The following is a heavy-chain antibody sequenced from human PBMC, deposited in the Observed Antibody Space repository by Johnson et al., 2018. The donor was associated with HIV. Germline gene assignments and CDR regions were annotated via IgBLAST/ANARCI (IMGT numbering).Heavy chain of an antibody. D-gene: IGHD6-19*01. J-gene: IGHJ3*02. CDR1: GFTFDDYA. CDR2: ISYDGSNK. V-gene: IGHV3-30-3*01. CDR3: AREGGQWLVLVDAFDI. Sequence: QVQLVESGGGVVQPGGSLRLSCAASGFTFDDYAMHWVRQAPGKGLEWVAVISYDGSNKYYADSVKGRFTISRDNSKNTLYLQMNSLRAEDTAVYYCAREGGQWLVLVDAFDIWGQGTMVTVSS.